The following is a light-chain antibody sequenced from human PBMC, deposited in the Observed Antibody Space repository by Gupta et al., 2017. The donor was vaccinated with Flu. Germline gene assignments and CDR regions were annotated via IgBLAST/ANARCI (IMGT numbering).Light chain of an antibody. CDR1: SSNIGGNT. Sequence: RVTISCSGSSSNIGGNTVNWYQQLAGTAPKLLIYNNDQRPSGVPDRFSASKSGTSASLAISGVQSEDEADYYCAAWDDSMNGVVFGGGTKLTVL. J-gene: IGLJ3*02. CDR3: AAWDDSMNGVV. V-gene: IGLV1-44*01. CDR2: NND.